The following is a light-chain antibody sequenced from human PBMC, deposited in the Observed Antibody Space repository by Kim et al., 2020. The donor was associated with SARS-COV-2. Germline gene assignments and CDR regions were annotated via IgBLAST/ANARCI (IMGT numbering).Light chain of an antibody. V-gene: IGKV3-15*01. CDR3: QQYNKWPPWT. CDR1: QSVSSN. J-gene: IGKJ1*01. CDR2: GSS. Sequence: EIVMTQSPATLSVSPGERATLSCRASQSVSSNLAWYQQKPGQAPRLLIHGSSTRAIGIPARFSGSGSGTEFTLIISSLQSEDFALYYWQQYNKWPPWTFGQGTKVEIK.